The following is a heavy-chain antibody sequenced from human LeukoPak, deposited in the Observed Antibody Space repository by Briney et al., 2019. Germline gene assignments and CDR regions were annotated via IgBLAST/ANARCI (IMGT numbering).Heavy chain of an antibody. CDR1: GFTFNSYS. CDR2: ISDDVTYK. J-gene: IGHJ4*02. D-gene: IGHD3-10*02. CDR3: TRGMLRQPPDY. Sequence: PGGSLRLSCAASGFTFNSYSMHSVRQAPGKGLEWEPAISDDVTYKFYADSVKGRFTISRDNSKNTLYLQMNSLRVEDTAIYYCTRGMLRQPPDYWGQGTLVTVSS. V-gene: IGHV3-30-3*01.